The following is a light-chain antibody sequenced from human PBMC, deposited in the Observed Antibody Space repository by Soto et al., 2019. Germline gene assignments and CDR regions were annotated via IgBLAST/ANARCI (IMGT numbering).Light chain of an antibody. V-gene: IGKV3-20*01. CDR2: GAS. CDR3: QKYGSSPR. Sequence: EIVLTQSPGTLSLSPGERATLSCRASQSFSSDYLAWYQQKPGQAPRLLIYGASSRFTGIPDRFSGSGSGTDFTLTISRLEPDDFAVYYCQKYGSSPRFGQGTKVEIK. J-gene: IGKJ1*01. CDR1: QSFSSDY.